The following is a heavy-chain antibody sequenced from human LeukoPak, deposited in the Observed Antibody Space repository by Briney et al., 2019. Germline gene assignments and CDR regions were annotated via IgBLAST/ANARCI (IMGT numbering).Heavy chain of an antibody. J-gene: IGHJ4*02. CDR3: ARIGIYDSSGYYYPFDY. CDR1: GYTFTSYY. D-gene: IGHD3-22*01. CDR2: INPSGGST. Sequence: GASVKVSCKASGYTFTSYYMHWVRQAPGQGLEWMGIINPSGGSTSYAQKFQGRVTMTRDTSTSTVYMELSSPRSEDTAVYYCARIGIYDSSGYYYPFDYWGQGTLVTVSS. V-gene: IGHV1-46*01.